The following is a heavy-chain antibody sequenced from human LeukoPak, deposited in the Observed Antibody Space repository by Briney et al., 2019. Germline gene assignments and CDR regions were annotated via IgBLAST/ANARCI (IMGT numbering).Heavy chain of an antibody. J-gene: IGHJ4*02. V-gene: IGHV1-46*01. Sequence: ASVKVSCKPSGHTFSSYYIHWVRQAPGQGLEGMGIINPSSGSAYYAQNFQGRVSVTRDMSTSTVYMELNSLRSEDTAVYYCARVRTTTYYYDSSASYFDSWGQGTLVTVSS. CDR2: INPSSGSA. CDR3: ARVRTTTYYYDSSASYFDS. CDR1: GHTFSSYY. D-gene: IGHD3-22*01.